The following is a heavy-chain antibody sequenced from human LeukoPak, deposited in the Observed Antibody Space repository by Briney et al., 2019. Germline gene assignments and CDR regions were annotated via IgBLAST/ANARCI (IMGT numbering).Heavy chain of an antibody. J-gene: IGHJ4*02. CDR3: ASAYYYDSSGYYGY. D-gene: IGHD3-22*01. CDR2: ISYDGSNK. Sequence: GGSLRLSCAASGFTFSSYAMHWVRQAPGKGLEWVAVISYDGSNKYYADSVKGRSTISRDNSKNTPYLQMNSLRAEDTAVYYCASAYYYDSSGYYGYWGQGTLVTVSS. V-gene: IGHV3-30-3*01. CDR1: GFTFSSYA.